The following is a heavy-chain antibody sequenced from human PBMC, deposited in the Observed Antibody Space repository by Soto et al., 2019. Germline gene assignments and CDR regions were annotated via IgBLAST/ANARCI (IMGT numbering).Heavy chain of an antibody. CDR2: IYYSGST. CDR1: GGSISSGGYY. J-gene: IGHJ4*02. D-gene: IGHD1-20*01. CDR3: AREGRSYGIYFDY. V-gene: IGHV4-31*03. Sequence: QVQLQESGPGLVKPSQTLSLTCTVSGGSISSGGYYWSWIRQHPGKGLEWIGYIYYSGSTYYNPSLKSRVTISVDTSKNQFSLKLSSVTAAGTAVYYCAREGRSYGIYFDYWGQGTLVTVSS.